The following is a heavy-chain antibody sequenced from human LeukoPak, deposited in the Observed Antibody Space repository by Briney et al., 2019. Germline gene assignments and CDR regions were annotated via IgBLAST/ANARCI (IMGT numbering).Heavy chain of an antibody. CDR1: GYTFTGYY. Sequence: ASVTASCKASGYTFTGYYMHWVRQAPGQGLEWMGWINPNSGGTNYAQKFQGRVTMTRDTSISTAYMELSRLRSDDTAVYYCARPPLYSSGCFDYWGQGTLVTVSS. V-gene: IGHV1-2*02. CDR3: ARPPLYSSGCFDY. CDR2: INPNSGGT. D-gene: IGHD6-19*01. J-gene: IGHJ4*02.